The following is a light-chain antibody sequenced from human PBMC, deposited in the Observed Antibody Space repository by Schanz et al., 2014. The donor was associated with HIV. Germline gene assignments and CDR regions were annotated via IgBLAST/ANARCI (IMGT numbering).Light chain of an antibody. CDR3: LQYHAYPWT. CDR1: QDIRND. CDR2: GAS. Sequence: DIQMTQSPSPLSASVGDRVTITCRASQDIRNDLGWYQQKPGRAPKRLIYGASSLQSGVPSRFSASGSETEFTPTISSLQPEDYATYYCLQYHAYPWTFGQGTNV. J-gene: IGKJ1*01. V-gene: IGKV1-17*01.